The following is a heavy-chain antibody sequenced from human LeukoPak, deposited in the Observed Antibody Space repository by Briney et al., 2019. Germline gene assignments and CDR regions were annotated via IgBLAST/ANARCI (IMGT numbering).Heavy chain of an antibody. D-gene: IGHD4-17*01. CDR3: ARGHDYGDYDY. V-gene: IGHV4-34*01. CDR2: INHSGST. Sequence: SETLSLTCAVYGGSFSGYYWSWIRQPPGKGLEWIGEINHSGSTNYNPSLKSRVTISVDTSKNQFSLKLSSVTAADTAVYYCARGHDYGDYDYWDQGTLVTVSS. J-gene: IGHJ4*02. CDR1: GGSFSGYY.